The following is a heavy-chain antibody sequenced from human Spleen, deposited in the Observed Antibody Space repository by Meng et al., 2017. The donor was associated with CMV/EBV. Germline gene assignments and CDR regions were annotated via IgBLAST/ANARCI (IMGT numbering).Heavy chain of an antibody. D-gene: IGHD1-7*01. CDR1: GFTFSDYA. Sequence: GESLKISCTASGFTFSDYAMSWVRQAPGKGLEWVSTISDSGRSTYHADSVKGRFTISRDNSKNTLYLQMNSLRAEDTAVYYCAASPTGTSAAHFDYWGQGTLVTVSS. J-gene: IGHJ4*02. CDR2: ISDSGRST. V-gene: IGHV3-23*01. CDR3: AASPTGTSAAHFDY.